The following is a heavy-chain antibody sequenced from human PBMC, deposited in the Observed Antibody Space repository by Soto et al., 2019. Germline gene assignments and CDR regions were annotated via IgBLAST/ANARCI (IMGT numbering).Heavy chain of an antibody. Sequence: GGSLRLSCAASGFTFSSYAMHWVRQAPGKGLEWVAVISYDGSNKYYADSVKGRFTISRDNSKNTLYLQMNSLRAEDTAVYYCAQTTVTTFKYYYYGMDVWGQGTTVTVSS. D-gene: IGHD4-4*01. CDR3: AQTTVTTFKYYYYGMDV. CDR1: GFTFSSYA. CDR2: ISYDGSNK. J-gene: IGHJ6*02. V-gene: IGHV3-30-3*01.